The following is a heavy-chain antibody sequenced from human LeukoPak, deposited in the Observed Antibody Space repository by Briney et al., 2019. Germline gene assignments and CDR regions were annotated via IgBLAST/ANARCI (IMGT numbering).Heavy chain of an antibody. J-gene: IGHJ4*02. Sequence: SETLSLTCTVSGGSISSRSAYWGWIRQPPGKGLEWIGSISCSGTTYYNPSLKSRVTISVDTSKNQFSLKLSSVTAADTAVYYCARDPDFWSGYYNFDYWGQGTLVTVSS. D-gene: IGHD3-3*01. CDR2: ISCSGTT. CDR3: ARDPDFWSGYYNFDY. CDR1: GGSISSRSAY. V-gene: IGHV4-39*07.